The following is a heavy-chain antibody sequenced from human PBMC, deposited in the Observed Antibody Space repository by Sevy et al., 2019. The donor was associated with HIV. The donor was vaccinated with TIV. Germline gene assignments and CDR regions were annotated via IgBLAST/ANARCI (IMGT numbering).Heavy chain of an antibody. CDR1: GGIFRSNA. J-gene: IGHJ4*01. D-gene: IGHD3-10*01. Sequence: SVKVSCKASGGIFRSNAISWVRQAPGQGLEWMGGIIAVFGTTNYAQKFQGRVTVTADEARSTAYMELSSLRSEDAAVYYCARDKYYYVSGSFDYWGQGTQVIVSS. V-gene: IGHV1-69*13. CDR3: ARDKYYYVSGSFDY. CDR2: IIAVFGTT.